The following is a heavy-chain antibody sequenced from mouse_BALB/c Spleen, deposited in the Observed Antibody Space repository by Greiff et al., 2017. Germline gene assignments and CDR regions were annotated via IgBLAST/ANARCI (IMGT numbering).Heavy chain of an antibody. D-gene: IGHD2-2*01. V-gene: IGHV5-6-5*01. CDR2: ISSGGST. J-gene: IGHJ4*01. Sequence: DVMLVESGGGLVKPGGSLKLSCAASGFTFSSYAMSWVRQTPEKRLEWVASISSGGSTYYPDSVKGRFTISRDNARNILYLQMSSLRSEDTAMYYCARDGYLPYAMDYWGQGTSVTVSS. CDR3: ARDGYLPYAMDY. CDR1: GFTFSSYA.